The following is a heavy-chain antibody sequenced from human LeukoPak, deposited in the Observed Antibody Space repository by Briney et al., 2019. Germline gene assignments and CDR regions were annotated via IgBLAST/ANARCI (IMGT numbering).Heavy chain of an antibody. CDR1: LGTFSSDA. V-gene: IGHV1-69*06. CDR3: ARDPLGDYADYAYFDY. J-gene: IGHJ4*02. Sequence: ASVKVSCKTSLGTFSSDAISLGRQAPRQGVECGGGIIPIFGAANYAQKFQVRVTITAYKSTSTAYLELSRLRSEEMGVYYCARDPLGDYADYAYFDYWGQGTLLTVSS. CDR2: IIPIFGAA. D-gene: IGHD4-17*01.